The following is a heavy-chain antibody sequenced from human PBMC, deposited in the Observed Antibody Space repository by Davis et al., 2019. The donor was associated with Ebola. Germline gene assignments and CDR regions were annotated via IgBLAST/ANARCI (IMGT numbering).Heavy chain of an antibody. Sequence: GESLKISCVVSGFDFDNSWMTWVRQAPGKGLEWVANMKGDGSLENYVDSVKGRFTISRDNAKKSLYLQLNSLRADDTAMYYCARDYYDNSGDGFDIWGQGTMVTVSS. D-gene: IGHD3-22*01. V-gene: IGHV3-7*01. CDR3: ARDYYDNSGDGFDI. J-gene: IGHJ3*02. CDR1: GFDFDNSW. CDR2: MKGDGSLE.